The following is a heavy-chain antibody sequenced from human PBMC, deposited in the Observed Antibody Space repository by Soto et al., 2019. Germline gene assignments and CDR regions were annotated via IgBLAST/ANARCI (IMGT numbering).Heavy chain of an antibody. CDR3: ARGQVTGIPRDYYYGMDV. D-gene: IGHD1-20*01. V-gene: IGHV3-21*01. Sequence: GGSLRLSCAASGFTFSSYSMNWVRQAPGKGLEWVSSISSSSSYIYYADSVKGRFTISRDNAKNSLYLQMNSLRAEDTAVYYCARGQVTGIPRDYYYGMDVWGQRTTVTVSS. CDR1: GFTFSSYS. CDR2: ISSSSSYI. J-gene: IGHJ6*02.